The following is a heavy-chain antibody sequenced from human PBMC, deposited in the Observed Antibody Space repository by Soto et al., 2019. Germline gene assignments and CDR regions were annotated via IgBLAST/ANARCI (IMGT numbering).Heavy chain of an antibody. D-gene: IGHD6-19*01. CDR2: IIPIYGTA. Sequence: QVQLVQSGAEVKKPGSSVKVSCKASGGTFSSYAISWVRQAPGQGLEWMGGIIPIYGTANYAPKFQGRVRITADESTSAAYMQPRGLRSEDTAVYSCARSSVPRGVLREAVAAPYGMDVWGQGTTVTVSS. J-gene: IGHJ6*02. CDR3: ARSSVPRGVLREAVAAPYGMDV. V-gene: IGHV1-69*01. CDR1: GGTFSSYA.